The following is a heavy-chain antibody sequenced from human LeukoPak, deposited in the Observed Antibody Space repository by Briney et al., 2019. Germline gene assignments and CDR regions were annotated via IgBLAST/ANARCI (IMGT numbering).Heavy chain of an antibody. J-gene: IGHJ4*02. CDR1: GFTFSSYG. D-gene: IGHD6-19*01. CDR2: ISYDGSNK. V-gene: IGHV3-30*18. Sequence: TGGSLRLSCAASGFTFSSYGMHWVRQAPGKGLEWVAVISYDGSNKYYSDSVKGRFTISRDNSKNTLYLQMNSLRAEDTAVYYCAKYGWDYWGQGTLVTASS. CDR3: AKYGWDY.